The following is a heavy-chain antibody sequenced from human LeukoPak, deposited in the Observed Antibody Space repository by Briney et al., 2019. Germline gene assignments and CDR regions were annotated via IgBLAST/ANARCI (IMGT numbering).Heavy chain of an antibody. Sequence: SETLSLTCTVSGYSISSGYYWGWIRQPPGKGLEWIGSIYHSGSTYYNPSLKSRVTISVDTSKNQFSLKLSSVTAADTAVYYCARGAYYYDSRDAFDIWGQGTMVTVSS. V-gene: IGHV4-38-2*02. D-gene: IGHD3-22*01. J-gene: IGHJ3*02. CDR3: ARGAYYYDSRDAFDI. CDR2: IYHSGST. CDR1: GYSISSGYY.